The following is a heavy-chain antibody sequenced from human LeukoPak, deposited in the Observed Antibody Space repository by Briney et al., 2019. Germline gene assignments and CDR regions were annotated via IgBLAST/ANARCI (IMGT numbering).Heavy chain of an antibody. CDR3: ARHIIYTGSGSWLSYYSSNMDV. CDR2: IYPGDSDT. Sequence: GESLKISCKGSGYSFTSYWIGWVRQMPGKGLEWMGIIYPGDSDTRYSPSFQGQVTISADKSISTAYLQWSSLKASDTAMYYCARHIIYTGSGSWLSYYSSNMDVWGKGTTVTVSS. D-gene: IGHD3-10*01. J-gene: IGHJ6*03. CDR1: GYSFTSYW. V-gene: IGHV5-51*01.